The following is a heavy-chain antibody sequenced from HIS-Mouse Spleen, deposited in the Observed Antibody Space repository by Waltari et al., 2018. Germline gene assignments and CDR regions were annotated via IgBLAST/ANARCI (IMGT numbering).Heavy chain of an antibody. J-gene: IGHJ3*02. CDR2: INPNSGGT. V-gene: IGHV1-2*02. Sequence: QVQLVPSGPEVTRPGASVKVSCKPYGYTFIGYYLRSVRQAPGQVLGWIGWINPNSGGTNYAQKFQGRVTMTRDTSISTAYMELGRLGSDDTAVYYWSEVYGTTHAFDIWGQGTMVTVSS. CDR1: GYTFIGYY. CDR3: SEVYGTTHAFDI. D-gene: IGHD3-10*01.